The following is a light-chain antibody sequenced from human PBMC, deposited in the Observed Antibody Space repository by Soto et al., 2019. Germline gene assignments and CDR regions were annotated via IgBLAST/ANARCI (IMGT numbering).Light chain of an antibody. CDR3: NSYAGISNV. Sequence: QSVLTQPASVSGTPGQSITISCTGTSSDVGAYNYVSWYQQYPGKAPKLIIYDVSNRPSGVSCRFSGSKSGNTASLTISELQAEDGADNYCNSYAGISNVFGTGTKLTVL. CDR2: DVS. CDR1: SSDVGAYNY. J-gene: IGLJ1*01. V-gene: IGLV2-14*03.